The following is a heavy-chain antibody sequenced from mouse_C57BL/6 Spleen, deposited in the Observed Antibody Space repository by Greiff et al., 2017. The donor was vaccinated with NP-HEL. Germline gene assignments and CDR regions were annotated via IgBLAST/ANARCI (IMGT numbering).Heavy chain of an antibody. CDR3: AREGPLPRRGCAY. V-gene: IGHV1-69*01. CDR1: GYTFTSYW. J-gene: IGHJ3*01. CDR2: IDPSDSYT. Sequence: QVQLQQPGAELVMPGASVKLSCKASGYTFTSYWMHWVKQRPGQGLEWIGEIDPSDSYTNYNQQFKGKSTLTVDKSSSTAYMQLSSLTSEDSAVYYCAREGPLPRRGCAYWGQGTLVTVSA.